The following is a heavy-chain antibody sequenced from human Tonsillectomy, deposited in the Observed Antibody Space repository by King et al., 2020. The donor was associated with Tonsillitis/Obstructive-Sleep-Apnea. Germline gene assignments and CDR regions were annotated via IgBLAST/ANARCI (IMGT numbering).Heavy chain of an antibody. V-gene: IGHV1-2*02. D-gene: IGHD2/OR15-2a*01. CDR2: INPNSGGT. CDR3: ARTSNSSPNYYYGMDV. Sequence: QVQLVESGAEVKKPGASVKVSCKASGYTFTGYYIHWVRQAPGQGLEWMGWINPNSGGTTYAQKFQGRVTMTRDTSISTANMELSRLTSDDTAVYYCARTSNSSPNYYYGMDVWGQGTTVTVSS. J-gene: IGHJ6*02. CDR1: GYTFTGYY.